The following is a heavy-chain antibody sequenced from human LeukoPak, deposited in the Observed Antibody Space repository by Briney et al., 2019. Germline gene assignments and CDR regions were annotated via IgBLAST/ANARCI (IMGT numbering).Heavy chain of an antibody. CDR1: GYTFTSCA. CDR3: ARGMGWGDR. J-gene: IGHJ4*02. D-gene: IGHD1-26*01. Sequence: ASVTVSCKASGYTFTSCAMHWVRQAGGQGHEWMGYINPESGDTGYAPRFQGRVSITRETAISTAFLEINSLRSEDTAIYYCARGMGWGDRWGRGTLVTVSS. V-gene: IGHV1-8*03. CDR2: INPESGDT.